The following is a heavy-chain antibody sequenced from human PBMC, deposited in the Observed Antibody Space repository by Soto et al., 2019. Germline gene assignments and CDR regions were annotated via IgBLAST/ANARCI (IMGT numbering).Heavy chain of an antibody. V-gene: IGHV3-30*18. D-gene: IGHD5-18*01. J-gene: IGHJ4*02. CDR2: ISYDGSNK. CDR1: GFTFSSYG. CDR3: AKGPEYSYGYRIPPYYFDY. Sequence: PGGSLRLSCAASGFTFSSYGMHWVRQAPGKGLEWVAVISYDGSNKYYADSVKGRLTISRDNSKNTLYLQMNSLRAEDTAVYYCAKGPEYSYGYRIPPYYFDYWGQGTLVTVSS.